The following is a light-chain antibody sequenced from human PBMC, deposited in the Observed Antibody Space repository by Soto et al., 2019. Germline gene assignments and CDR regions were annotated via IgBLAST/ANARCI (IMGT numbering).Light chain of an antibody. CDR1: ILAKYH. J-gene: IGLJ3*02. V-gene: IGLV3-27*01. CDR3: YSAADNNWV. Sequence: SYELTQPSSVSVSPGQTARITCSGDILAKYHARWFQQKPGQAPLLVIYKDSQRPSGIPERISGSSSGTTVTLTISGAQVEDEADYFCYSAADNNWVFGGGTKLTVL. CDR2: KDS.